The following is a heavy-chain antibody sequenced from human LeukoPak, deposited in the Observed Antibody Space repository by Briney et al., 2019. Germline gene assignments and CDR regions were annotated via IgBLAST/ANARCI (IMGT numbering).Heavy chain of an antibody. V-gene: IGHV3-21*01. CDR3: AIRGSPMVRNY. Sequence: PGGSLRLSCAASGFTFSSYSMNWVRQAPGKGLEWVSSISSSSSYINYAASLKGRFTISIDNAKNSLYLQMNSLRAEDTAVYYCAIRGSPMVRNYWGQGTLVTVSS. D-gene: IGHD3-10*01. CDR1: GFTFSSYS. CDR2: ISSSSSYI. J-gene: IGHJ4*02.